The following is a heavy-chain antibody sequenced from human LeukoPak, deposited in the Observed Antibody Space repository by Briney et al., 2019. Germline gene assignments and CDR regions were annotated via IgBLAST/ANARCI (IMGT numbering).Heavy chain of an antibody. Sequence: SVKVSCKASGGTFSTYAISWVRQAPGQGLEWMGRIIPALDIANYAQEFQGRVTITADESTTTAFMELSSLRSEDTAVYYCGRDELDTVLVTRGFDPWGQGTLVTVSS. D-gene: IGHD5-18*01. V-gene: IGHV1-69*04. CDR1: GGTFSTYA. CDR3: GRDELDTVLVTRGFDP. J-gene: IGHJ5*02. CDR2: IIPALDIA.